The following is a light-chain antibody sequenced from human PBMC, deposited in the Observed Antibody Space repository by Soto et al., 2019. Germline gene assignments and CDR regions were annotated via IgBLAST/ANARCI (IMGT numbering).Light chain of an antibody. CDR2: SAS. Sequence: EIVMTQSPATLSVSPGERATLSCRASQSVSSSLAWYQQKPGQAPRVLIHSASSRATGIPDRFTGSGSGTDFTLTITRLEPEDFGVYYCQQYSSLPRTFGQGTKVDIK. V-gene: IGKV3-20*01. J-gene: IGKJ1*01. CDR1: QSVSSS. CDR3: QQYSSLPRT.